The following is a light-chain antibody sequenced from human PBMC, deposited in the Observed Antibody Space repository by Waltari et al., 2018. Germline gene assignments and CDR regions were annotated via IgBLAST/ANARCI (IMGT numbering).Light chain of an antibody. Sequence: DPLMTQSPSSLSASVGDRVTITCRASQAISTYVNWYQQTPGMAPKLLIFSSSTLHRGVSSRFSGSGSGTEFTLTISNLQPDDFATYYCQQSYSAPLAFGGGTKLDI. J-gene: IGKJ4*01. CDR2: SSS. V-gene: IGKV1-39*01. CDR3: QQSYSAPLA. CDR1: QAISTY.